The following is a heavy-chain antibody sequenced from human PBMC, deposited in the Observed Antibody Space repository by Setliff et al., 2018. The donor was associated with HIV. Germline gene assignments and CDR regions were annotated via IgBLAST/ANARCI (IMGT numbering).Heavy chain of an antibody. J-gene: IGHJ4*02. CDR2: ISGSGDST. Sequence: GGSLRLSCAASGFTFSFHAMTWVRQAPGKGLEWVSGISGSGDSTYYAESVKGRFTLSRDNSENALFLQMNSLRAEDTAVYYCARVADGYNSYFDYWGQGTVVTVSS. D-gene: IGHD5-18*01. CDR3: ARVADGYNSYFDY. V-gene: IGHV3-23*01. CDR1: GFTFSFHA.